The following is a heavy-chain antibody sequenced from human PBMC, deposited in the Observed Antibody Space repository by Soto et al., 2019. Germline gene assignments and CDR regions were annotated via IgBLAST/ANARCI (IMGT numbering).Heavy chain of an antibody. D-gene: IGHD6-13*01. Sequence: PGTGLEWVGFIRSKAYGGTTEYAASVKGRFTISRDDSKSIAYLQMNSLKTEDTAVYYCTRDQPGIAAAGTEGGDNYYHGMDVWGPGPPVT. V-gene: IGHV3-49*02. J-gene: IGHJ6*02. CDR3: TRDQPGIAAAGTEGGDNYYHGMDV. CDR2: IRSKAYGGTT.